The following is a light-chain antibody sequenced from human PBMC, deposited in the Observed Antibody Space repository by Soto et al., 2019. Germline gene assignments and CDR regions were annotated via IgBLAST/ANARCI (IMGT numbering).Light chain of an antibody. Sequence: EIMLTLSAATVSLSPRERATLSCRVCESVGYHLAWYHQKPGQAPRLLIYDASNRATGIPSRFSGSGSGTDFTLAISSLEPEDFAVYYCQQRSNLPPVTFGGAAKVDI. V-gene: IGKV3-11*01. J-gene: IGKJ4*01. CDR1: ESVGYH. CDR3: QQRSNLPPVT. CDR2: DAS.